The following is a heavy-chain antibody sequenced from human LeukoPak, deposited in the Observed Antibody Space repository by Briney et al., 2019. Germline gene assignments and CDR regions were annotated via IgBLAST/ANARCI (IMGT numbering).Heavy chain of an antibody. CDR1: GYSFSSYW. D-gene: IGHD1-14*01. V-gene: IGHV5-51*01. CDR3: VRQDEPIDF. J-gene: IGHJ4*01. CDR2: IYPGDSDT. Sequence: GESLKISCKGSGYSFSSYWIGWVRQMPGKGLEWVGTIYPGDSDTRYSPTLQGQDTISADKSISTAYLQWSRLKASDTAMYYCVRQDEPIDFWGQGTRVTVSS.